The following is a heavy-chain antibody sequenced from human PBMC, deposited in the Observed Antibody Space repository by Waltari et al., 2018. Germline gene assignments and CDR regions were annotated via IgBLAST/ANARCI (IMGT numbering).Heavy chain of an antibody. D-gene: IGHD7-27*01. V-gene: IGHV4-59*01. CDR1: GGSISSYY. J-gene: IGHJ3*02. CDR3: ARYRLTGDHPMSPFDAFDI. CDR2: IYYSGST. Sequence: QVQLQESGPGLVKPSETLSLTCTVSGGSISSYYWSWIRKPPGKGLEWIGYIYYSGSTNYNPSLKSRVTISVDTSKNQFSLKLSSVTAADTAVYYCARYRLTGDHPMSPFDAFDIWGQGTMVTVSS.